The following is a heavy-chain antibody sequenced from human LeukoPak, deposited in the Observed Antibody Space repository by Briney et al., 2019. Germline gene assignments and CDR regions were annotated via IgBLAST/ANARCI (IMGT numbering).Heavy chain of an antibody. J-gene: IGHJ5*02. D-gene: IGHD3-10*01. CDR1: GGSISSSNW. V-gene: IGHV4-4*02. Sequence: PSGTLSLTCAVSGGSISSSNWWSWVRQPPGKGLEWIGYIYYSGSTYYNPSLKSRVTISVDTSKNQFSLKLSSVTAADTAVYYCASGPGGFGAREYWFDPWGQGTLVTVSS. CDR2: IYYSGST. CDR3: ASGPGGFGAREYWFDP.